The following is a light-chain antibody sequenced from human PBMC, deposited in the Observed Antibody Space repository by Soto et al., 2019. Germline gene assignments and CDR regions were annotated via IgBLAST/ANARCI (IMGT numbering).Light chain of an antibody. Sequence: ETVLTHSPATLSLSPLERATLSFGSSQSVSNRYLAWYQQKPGLAPRLLIYDASSRATGIPDRFSGSGSGTDFTLTISRLEPEDFAVYYCQQYGTSPLTFGGGTKVDIK. V-gene: IGKV3D-20*01. CDR1: QSVSNRY. CDR2: DAS. CDR3: QQYGTSPLT. J-gene: IGKJ4*01.